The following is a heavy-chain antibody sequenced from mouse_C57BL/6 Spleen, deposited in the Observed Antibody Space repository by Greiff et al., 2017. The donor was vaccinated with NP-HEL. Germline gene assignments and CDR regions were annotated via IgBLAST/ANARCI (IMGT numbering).Heavy chain of an antibody. D-gene: IGHD2-3*01. V-gene: IGHV1-7*01. J-gene: IGHJ2*01. CDR2: INPSSGYT. CDR3: AGGGIYDGYFVDD. CDR1: GYTFTSYW. Sequence: QVQLQQSGAELAKPGASVKLSCKASGYTFTSYWMHWVKQRPGQGLEWIGYINPSSGYTKYNQKFKDKATLTADKSSSTAYMQLSSLTYEDSAVDYCAGGGIYDGYFVDDWGQGSTLTVYS.